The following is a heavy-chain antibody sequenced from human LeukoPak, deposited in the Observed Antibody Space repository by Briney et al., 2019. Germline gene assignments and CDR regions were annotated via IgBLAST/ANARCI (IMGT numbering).Heavy chain of an antibody. CDR2: MYPGDSDT. D-gene: IGHD4-17*01. CDR1: GYTFTNYW. J-gene: IGHJ4*02. V-gene: IGHV5-51*01. CDR3: ARGDYGDFRVFYTLFDY. Sequence: GESLKISCKGSGYTFTNYWIGWVRQMPGKGLEWMEIMYPGDSDTRYSPSFQGQVTISADKSISTAYLQWSSLKASDAAMYYCARGDYGDFRVFYTLFDYWGQGTLVTVSS.